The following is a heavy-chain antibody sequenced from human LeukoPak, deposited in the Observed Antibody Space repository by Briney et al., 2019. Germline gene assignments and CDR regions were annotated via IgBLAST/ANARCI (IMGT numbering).Heavy chain of an antibody. CDR1: GFTFNTYG. D-gene: IGHD1-26*01. J-gene: IGHJ4*02. CDR2: IWSDGTHK. V-gene: IGHV3-33*06. CDR3: AKSNSESQTTVGN. Sequence: GGSLRLSCAASGFTFNTYGMHWVRQAPGKGLEWVAVIWSDGTHKYYSDSVKGRFTTSRDNSKNTLYLEMNSLRVEDTAVYYCAKSNSESQTTVGNWGQGTLVTVSS.